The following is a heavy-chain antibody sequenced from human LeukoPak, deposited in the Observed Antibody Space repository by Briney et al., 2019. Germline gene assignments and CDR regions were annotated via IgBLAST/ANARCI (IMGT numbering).Heavy chain of an antibody. V-gene: IGHV3-30-3*01. CDR3: AREGNSGYYPY. CDR2: ISYDGSEK. J-gene: IGHJ4*02. D-gene: IGHD3-22*01. CDR1: GLTFSSYP. Sequence: PGGSLRLSCAASGLTFSSYPMHWVRQAPGKGLEWVAVISYDGSEKHYADPVKGRSTISRDNSKNTLYLQMSSLRAEDTAMYYCAREGNSGYYPYWGQGILVTVSS.